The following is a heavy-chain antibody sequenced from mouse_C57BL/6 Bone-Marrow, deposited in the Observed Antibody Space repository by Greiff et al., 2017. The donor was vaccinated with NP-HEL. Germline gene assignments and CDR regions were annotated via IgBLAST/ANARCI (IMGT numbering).Heavy chain of an antibody. D-gene: IGHD1-1*01. CDR2: INPNNGGS. J-gene: IGHJ1*03. CDR1: GYTFTDYY. Sequence: VQLQQSGPELVKPGASVKISCKASGYTFTDYYMNWVKQSHGKSLEWIGDINPNNGGSSYNQKFKGKATLTVDKSSSTAYMEIRSLTSADSAVYYCARERGYYYGLWYFDVWGTGTTVTVSS. V-gene: IGHV1-26*01. CDR3: ARERGYYYGLWYFDV.